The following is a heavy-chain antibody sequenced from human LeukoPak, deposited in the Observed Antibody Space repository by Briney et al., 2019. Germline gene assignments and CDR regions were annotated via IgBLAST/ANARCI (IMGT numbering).Heavy chain of an antibody. CDR1: GGSFSGYY. V-gene: IGHV4-59*08. J-gene: IGHJ4*02. CDR2: IYYSGST. CDR3: ARGTVAGTLFDY. Sequence: PSETLSLTCAVYGGSFSGYYWSWIRQPPGKGLEWIGYIYYSGSTNYNPSLKCRVTISVDTSKNQFSLKLSSVTAADTAVYYCARGTVAGTLFDYWGQGTLVTVSS. D-gene: IGHD6-19*01.